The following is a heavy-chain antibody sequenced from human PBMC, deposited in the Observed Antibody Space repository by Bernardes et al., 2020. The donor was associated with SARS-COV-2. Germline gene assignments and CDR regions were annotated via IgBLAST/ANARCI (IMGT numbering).Heavy chain of an antibody. J-gene: IGHJ4*02. Sequence: GGSLLLSCEVFGFVFRDSAMTWVRRPPGQGLECVAVISGSGGTTYYAESVKGRFTVSRDNSKNTLYLQMNGLRADDTAAYYCAKDMDYYYESRGQVGFDHWGQGVLVTASS. CDR2: ISGSGGTT. V-gene: IGHV3-23*01. CDR1: GFVFRDSA. CDR3: AKDMDYYYESRGQVGFDH. D-gene: IGHD3-22*01.